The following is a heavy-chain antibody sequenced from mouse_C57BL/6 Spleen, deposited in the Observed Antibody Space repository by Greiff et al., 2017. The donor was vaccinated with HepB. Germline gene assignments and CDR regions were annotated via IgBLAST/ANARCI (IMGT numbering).Heavy chain of an antibody. Sequence: QVQLQQSGAELARPGASVKLSCKASGYTFTSYGISWVKQRTGQGLEWIGEIYPRSGNTYYNEKFKGKATLTADKSSSTAYMELRSLTSEDSAVYFCATPYYSNYGGFAYWGLGTLVTVSA. D-gene: IGHD2-5*01. CDR3: ATPYYSNYGGFAY. V-gene: IGHV1-81*01. CDR2: IYPRSGNT. J-gene: IGHJ3*01. CDR1: GYTFTSYG.